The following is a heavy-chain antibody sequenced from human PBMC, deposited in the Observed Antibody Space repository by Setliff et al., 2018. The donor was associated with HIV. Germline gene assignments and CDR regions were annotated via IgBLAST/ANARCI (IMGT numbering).Heavy chain of an antibody. V-gene: IGHV4-61*02. CDR1: GGSINSGGYY. CDR2: IYTSGLT. Sequence: SETLSLTCTVSGGSINSGGYYWVWIRQPALKRLEWIGRIYTSGLTNYNPSLKSRVTISVDTSKNQVSLKLSSVTASDTAVYYYARARYIVIRGDAGMDVWGPGTTGTVSS. J-gene: IGHJ6*02. CDR3: ARARYIVIRGDAGMDV. D-gene: IGHD3-10*01.